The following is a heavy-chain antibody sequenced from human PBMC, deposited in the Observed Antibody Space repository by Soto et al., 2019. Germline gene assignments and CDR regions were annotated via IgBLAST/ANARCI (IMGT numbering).Heavy chain of an antibody. CDR1: GFTFSSYA. V-gene: IGHV3-23*01. D-gene: IGHD5-12*01. CDR2: ISGSGGST. J-gene: IGHJ5*02. Sequence: EVQLLESGGGLVQPGGSLRLSCAASGFTFSSYAMSWVRQAPGKGLEWVSAISGSGGSTYYADSVKGRFTISRDNSKNTLYLQMNSLRAEDTAVYYCAKGRDIVATVGGWFDPWGQGTLVNVSS. CDR3: AKGRDIVATVGGWFDP.